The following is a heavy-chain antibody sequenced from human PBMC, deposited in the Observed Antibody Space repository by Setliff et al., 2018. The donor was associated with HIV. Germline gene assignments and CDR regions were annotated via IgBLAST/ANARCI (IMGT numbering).Heavy chain of an antibody. CDR3: ASRLPLSSGSAFAY. CDR2: IYIRGGT. V-gene: IGHV4-61*02. J-gene: IGHJ4*02. CDR1: GVSISSDDYF. Sequence: PSETLSLTCTVSGVSISSDDYFWTWIRQPAGKGLEWIGRIYIRGGTSYSPSLKSRATMSIDTSKNQFSLKLTSVTAADTSVYFCASRLPLSSGSAFAYWGQGTLVTVSS. D-gene: IGHD3-10*01.